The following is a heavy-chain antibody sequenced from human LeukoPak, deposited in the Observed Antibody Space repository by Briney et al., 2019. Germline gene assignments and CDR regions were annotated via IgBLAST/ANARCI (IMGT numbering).Heavy chain of an antibody. CDR3: ARRRGALDY. V-gene: IGHV4-39*01. CDR1: GDSISSSNYY. D-gene: IGHD1-26*01. CDR2: IYYSGST. Sequence: SETLSLTCTVSGDSISSSNYYWGWIRQPPGKGLEWIGSIYYSGSTYYNPSLKSRVTISVDTSRNQFSLKLSSVTAADTAVYYCARRRGALDYWGQGTQVTVSS. J-gene: IGHJ4*02.